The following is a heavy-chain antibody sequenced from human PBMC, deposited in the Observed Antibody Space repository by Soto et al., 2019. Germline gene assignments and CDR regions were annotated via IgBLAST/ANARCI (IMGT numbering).Heavy chain of an antibody. J-gene: IGHJ4*02. CDR1: GGSFSGYY. D-gene: IGHD3-10*01. CDR2: INHSGST. Sequence: SETLSLTCTVYGGSFSGYYWSWIRRPPGKGLEWIGEINHSGSTNYNPSLKSRVTISVDTSKNQFSLKLSSVTAADTAVYYCARDVSAGYFDYWGQGTLVTVSS. CDR3: ARDVSAGYFDY. V-gene: IGHV4-34*01.